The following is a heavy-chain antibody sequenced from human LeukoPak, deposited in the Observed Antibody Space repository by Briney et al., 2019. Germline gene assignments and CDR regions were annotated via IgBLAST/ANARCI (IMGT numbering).Heavy chain of an antibody. CDR3: ARTRHSGAAAGACFDY. D-gene: IGHD6-13*01. CDR2: IYPGDSDT. J-gene: IGHJ4*02. CDR1: GFTFTNYN. Sequence: GGSLRLSCAASGFTFTNYNMNWVRQAPGKGLEWMGIIYPGDSDTRYSPSFQGQVTISADKSISTAYLQWSSLKASDTAMYYCARTRHSGAAAGACFDYWGQGTLVTVSS. V-gene: IGHV5-51*01.